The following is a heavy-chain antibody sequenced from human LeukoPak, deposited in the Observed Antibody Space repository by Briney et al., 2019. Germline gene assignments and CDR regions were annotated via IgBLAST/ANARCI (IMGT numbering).Heavy chain of an antibody. CDR3: ARDHIVVVPAAIYYYGMDV. Sequence: GGSLRLSCAASGFTFSSYAMSWVRQAPGKGLEWVSAISGSGGSTYYADSVKGRFTISRHNSKNTLYLQMNSLRAEDTAVYYCARDHIVVVPAAIYYYGMDVWGQGTTVTVSS. J-gene: IGHJ6*02. CDR1: GFTFSSYA. V-gene: IGHV3-23*01. CDR2: ISGSGGST. D-gene: IGHD2-2*01.